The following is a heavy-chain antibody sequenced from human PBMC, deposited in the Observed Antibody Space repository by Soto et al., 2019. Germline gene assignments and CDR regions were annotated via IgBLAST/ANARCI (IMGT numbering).Heavy chain of an antibody. D-gene: IGHD1-26*01. Sequence: WTWIRQPPGKGLEWVGSLFYGGTTDYNPSLRSRLTMSVDTSKNQFSLKLRSVTAADTAVYYCARHRGAAPVSWGQGTLVTASS. CDR2: LFYGGTT. J-gene: IGHJ5*02. V-gene: IGHV4-39*01. CDR3: ARHRGAAPVS.